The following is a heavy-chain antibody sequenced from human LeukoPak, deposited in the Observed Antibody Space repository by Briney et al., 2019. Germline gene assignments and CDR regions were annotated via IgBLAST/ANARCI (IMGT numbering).Heavy chain of an antibody. J-gene: IGHJ4*02. CDR1: GYTFTGYY. Sequence: ASVKVSCKASGYTFTGYYMHWVRQAPGQGLEWMGWINPNSGGTNYAQKFQGRVTMTRDTSISTAYMELSRLRSDDTAVYYCARDGTVVVAAPILWGQGTLVTVSS. CDR3: ARDGTVVVAAPIL. D-gene: IGHD2-15*01. V-gene: IGHV1-2*02. CDR2: INPNSGGT.